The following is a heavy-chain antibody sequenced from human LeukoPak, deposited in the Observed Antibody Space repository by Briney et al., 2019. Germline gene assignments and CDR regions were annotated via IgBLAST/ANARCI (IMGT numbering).Heavy chain of an antibody. CDR2: IWYDGSNK. Sequence: GSLRLSCAASGFTFSSYGMHWVRQAPGKGLEWVAVIWYDGSNKYYADSVKGRFTISRDSSKNTLYLQMNSLRAEDTAVYYCARGHYDNFGWNDYWGQGTLVTVSS. CDR1: GFTFSSYG. CDR3: ARGHYDNFGWNDY. J-gene: IGHJ4*02. V-gene: IGHV3-33*01. D-gene: IGHD3-16*01.